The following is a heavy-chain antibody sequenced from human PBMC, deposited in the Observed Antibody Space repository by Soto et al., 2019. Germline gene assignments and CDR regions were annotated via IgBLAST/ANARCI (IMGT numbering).Heavy chain of an antibody. CDR2: IIPIFGTA. CDR3: ARGAHSSGWYRGPTDY. J-gene: IGHJ4*02. Sequence: QVQLVQSGAEVKKPGSSVKVSCKASGGTFSSYAISWVRQAPGQGLEWMGGIIPIFGTANYAQKFQGRVTITADESTSTAYMERSSLRSEDTAVYYCARGAHSSGWYRGPTDYWAQGTLVAVSS. D-gene: IGHD6-19*01. V-gene: IGHV1-69*01. CDR1: GGTFSSYA.